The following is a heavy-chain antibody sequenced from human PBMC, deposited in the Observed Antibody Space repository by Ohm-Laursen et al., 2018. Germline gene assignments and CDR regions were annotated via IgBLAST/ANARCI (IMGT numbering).Heavy chain of an antibody. J-gene: IGHJ6*02. D-gene: IGHD3-22*01. CDR1: GYIFTTYF. CDR2: INTYTGGT. V-gene: IGHV1-2*02. CDR3: AKDLSYYYDSSGYYSYYGMDV. Sequence: GASVKVSCKASGYIFTTYFMHWVRQAPGQGLEWMGWINTYTGGTSYEQKFQGRVTMTRDTSISTAYMELGSLRSDDTAVYYCAKDLSYYYDSSGYYSYYGMDVWGQGTTVTVSS.